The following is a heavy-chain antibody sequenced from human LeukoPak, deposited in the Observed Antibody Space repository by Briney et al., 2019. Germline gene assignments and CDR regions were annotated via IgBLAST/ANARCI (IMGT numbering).Heavy chain of an antibody. J-gene: IGHJ4*02. CDR3: ARGRGSLTY. Sequence: SETLSVTCTVSGGSISLYYWSWIRQPPGKGLEWIGYFCDTRSPKYNPSLERRVTISVDMSRNQFSLNLTSVTAADTAVYYCARGRGSLTYWGQGTLATVSS. V-gene: IGHV4-59*01. CDR2: FCDTRSP. D-gene: IGHD3-10*01. CDR1: GGSISLYY.